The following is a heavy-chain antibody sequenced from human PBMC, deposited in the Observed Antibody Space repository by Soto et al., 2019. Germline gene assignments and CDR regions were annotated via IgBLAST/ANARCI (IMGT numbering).Heavy chain of an antibody. D-gene: IGHD5-18*01. J-gene: IGHJ4*02. CDR1: GFTFSSYA. Sequence: GGSLRLSCAASGFTFSSYAMSWVRQAPGKGLEWVSAISGSGGSTYYADSVKGRFTISRDNSKNTLYLQMNSLRAEDTAVYYCAKDLRGRYSYVHDGPTDYWGQGTLVTVSS. V-gene: IGHV3-23*01. CDR2: ISGSGGST. CDR3: AKDLRGRYSYVHDGPTDY.